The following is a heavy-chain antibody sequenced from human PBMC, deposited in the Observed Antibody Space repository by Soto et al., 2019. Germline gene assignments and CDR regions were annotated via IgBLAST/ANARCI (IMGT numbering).Heavy chain of an antibody. CDR1: GFTFSSYW. CDR2: INSDGSST. V-gene: IGHV3-74*01. J-gene: IGHJ4*02. Sequence: EVQLVESGGGLVEPGESLRLSCAASGFTFSSYWMHWVRQAPGKGLVWVSRINSDGSSTSYAGSVKGRFTISRDNAKNTMYPQMNSLRAEDTDVYYCVRTGLVVAAATREDYWGQGTLVTVSS. CDR3: VRTGLVVAAATREDY. D-gene: IGHD2-15*01.